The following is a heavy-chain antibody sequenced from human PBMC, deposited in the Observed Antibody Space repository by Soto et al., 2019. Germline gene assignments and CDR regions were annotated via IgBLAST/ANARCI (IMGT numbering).Heavy chain of an antibody. Sequence: EVQLVESGGGLVQPGGSLKLSCAASGFTFSDSTMHWVRQASGKGLEWVGRIRNKANSYATAYAASVKGRFTVSRDDSKNTAYLQMNGLKTEDTAVYYCTSSFVVVTAIAASWGQRTLVTVSS. J-gene: IGHJ5*02. V-gene: IGHV3-73*02. CDR3: TSSFVVVTAIAAS. D-gene: IGHD2-21*02. CDR1: GFTFSDST. CDR2: IRNKANSYAT.